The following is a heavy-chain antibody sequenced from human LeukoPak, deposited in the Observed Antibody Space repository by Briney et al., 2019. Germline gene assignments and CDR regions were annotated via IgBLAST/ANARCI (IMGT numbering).Heavy chain of an antibody. CDR1: GYTFTSYG. V-gene: IGHV1-18*01. CDR2: ISAYNGST. Sequence: ASVKVSCKASGYTFTSYGISWVRQAPGQGLEWMGWISAYNGSTNYAQKFQGRVTITRNTSISTAYMELSSLRSEDTAVYYCARTEIWFGDGWLDPWGQGTLVTVSS. CDR3: ARTEIWFGDGWLDP. J-gene: IGHJ5*02. D-gene: IGHD3-10*01.